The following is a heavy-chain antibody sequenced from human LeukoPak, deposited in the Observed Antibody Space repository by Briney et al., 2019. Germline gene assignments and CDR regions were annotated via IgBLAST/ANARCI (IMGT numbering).Heavy chain of an antibody. CDR3: ARHGYYYYYMDV. Sequence: SETLSLTCTVSGGSISSYYWSWIRQPPGKGLQWIGYIYYSGSTNYNPSLKSRVSISVDTSKNQFSLKLSSVTAADTAVYYCARHGYYYYYMDVWGKGTTVTVSS. CDR1: GGSISSYY. J-gene: IGHJ6*03. V-gene: IGHV4-59*08. CDR2: IYYSGST.